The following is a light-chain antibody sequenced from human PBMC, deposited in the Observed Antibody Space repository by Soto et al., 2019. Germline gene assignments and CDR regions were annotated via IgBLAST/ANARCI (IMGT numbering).Light chain of an antibody. CDR3: QQLKRYPLS. V-gene: IGKV1-9*01. CDR1: QGISTY. CDR2: AAS. J-gene: IGKJ4*01. Sequence: DIQLTQAPSFLSASVGDRVTITCRASQGISTYLVWYQQKPGKAPKLLIYAASTLQSGVPSRFSGSGSRTEFTLTIRSLQPEDFASYYCQQLKRYPLSFGGGPKAEIK.